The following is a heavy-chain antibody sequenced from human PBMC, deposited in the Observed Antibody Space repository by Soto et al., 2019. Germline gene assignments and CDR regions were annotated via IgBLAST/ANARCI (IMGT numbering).Heavy chain of an antibody. CDR3: AREARPWSYYGMDV. CDR1: GFTFSTYT. Sequence: GGSLRLSCAASGFTFSTYTMNWVRQAPGKGLEWVSSISSRSSYMYYADSVKGRFTISRDDAKNSLYLQMNSLRAEDTAVYYCAREARPWSYYGMDVWGQRTTVTASS. CDR2: ISSRSSYM. J-gene: IGHJ6*02. V-gene: IGHV3-21*04. D-gene: IGHD6-6*01.